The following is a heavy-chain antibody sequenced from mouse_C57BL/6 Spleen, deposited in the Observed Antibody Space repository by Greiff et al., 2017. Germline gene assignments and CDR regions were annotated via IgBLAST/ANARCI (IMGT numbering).Heavy chain of an antibody. CDR2: FHPYNDDT. CDR3: ARGYYGSSYVRYFDV. Sequence: QVQLKQSGAELVKPGASVKMSCKASGYTFTTYPIEWMKQNHGKSLEWIGNFHPYNDDTKYNEKFKGKATLTVEKSSSTVYLELSRLTSDDSAVYYCARGYYGSSYVRYFDVWGTGTTVTVSS. J-gene: IGHJ1*03. D-gene: IGHD1-1*01. CDR1: GYTFTTYP. V-gene: IGHV1-47*01.